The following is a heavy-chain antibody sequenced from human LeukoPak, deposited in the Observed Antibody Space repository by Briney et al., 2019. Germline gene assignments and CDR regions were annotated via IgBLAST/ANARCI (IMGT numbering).Heavy chain of an antibody. CDR2: ISGSGGST. D-gene: IGHD3-22*01. CDR1: GFTFSSYA. J-gene: IGHJ4*02. Sequence: GGPLRLSCAASGFTFSSYAMSWVRQAPGKGLEWVSAISGSGGSTYYADSVKGRFIISRDNSKNTLYLQMDSLRPEDTALYYCAKDEGGAYFYDSNTYLGYFDSWGQGTLVTVSS. V-gene: IGHV3-23*01. CDR3: AKDEGGAYFYDSNTYLGYFDS.